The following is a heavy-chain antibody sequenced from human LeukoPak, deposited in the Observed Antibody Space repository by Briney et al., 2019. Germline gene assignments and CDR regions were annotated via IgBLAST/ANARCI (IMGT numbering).Heavy chain of an antibody. J-gene: IGHJ4*02. D-gene: IGHD3-22*01. Sequence: RGGSLRFSCAASGFTFSSYAMSWVRQAPGKGLEWVSAISGSGGSTYYADSVKGRFTISRDNSKNTLYLQMNSLRAEDTAVYYCAKKGYYDGSGYYMYYFDHWGQGTLVTVSS. V-gene: IGHV3-23*01. CDR2: ISGSGGST. CDR3: AKKGYYDGSGYYMYYFDH. CDR1: GFTFSSYA.